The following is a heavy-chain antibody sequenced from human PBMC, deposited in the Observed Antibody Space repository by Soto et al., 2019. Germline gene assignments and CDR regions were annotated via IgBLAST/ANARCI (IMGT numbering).Heavy chain of an antibody. V-gene: IGHV1-8*01. J-gene: IGHJ4*02. CDR2: MNPNSGNT. Sequence: ASVKVSCKSSVYTFTSYDINWVRQATGQGLEWMGWMNPNSGNTGYAQKFQGRVTMTRNTSISTAYMELTSLRSEETAVYYCARGRVGSSWYGVYWGRGTLVNVSS. CDR3: ARGRVGSSWYGVY. CDR1: VYTFTSYD. D-gene: IGHD6-13*01.